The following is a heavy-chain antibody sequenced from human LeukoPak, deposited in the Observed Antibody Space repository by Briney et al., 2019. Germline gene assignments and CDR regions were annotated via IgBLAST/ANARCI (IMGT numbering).Heavy chain of an antibody. CDR3: AKDHLPGIVVADRDY. J-gene: IGHJ4*02. Sequence: GGTLRLSCAASGFIFSRYGMSWVRQAPGKGLEWVSAISGSGGTTYYADSVKGRFTISRDNSKNTLYLQINSLRAEDTAVYYCAKDHLPGIVVADRDYWGQGTLVTVSS. CDR1: GFIFSRYG. D-gene: IGHD6-19*01. CDR2: ISGSGGTT. V-gene: IGHV3-23*01.